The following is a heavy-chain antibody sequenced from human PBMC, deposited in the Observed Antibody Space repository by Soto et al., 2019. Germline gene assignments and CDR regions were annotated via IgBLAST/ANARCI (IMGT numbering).Heavy chain of an antibody. Sequence: QVQLQESGPGLVKPSETLSLTCTVSGRSMSSYYWSWIRQPPGKGLEWIGYIYYSGSTNYNPSLKSRVTISVDTSKKQFSLKLSSVTAADTAVYYCARVRGYSYGYGSFDYWGQGTLVTVSS. CDR1: GRSMSSYY. CDR3: ARVRGYSYGYGSFDY. V-gene: IGHV4-59*01. D-gene: IGHD5-18*01. J-gene: IGHJ4*02. CDR2: IYYSGST.